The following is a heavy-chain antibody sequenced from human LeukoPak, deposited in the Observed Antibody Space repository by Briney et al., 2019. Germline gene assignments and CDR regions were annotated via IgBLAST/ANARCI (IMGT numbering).Heavy chain of an antibody. V-gene: IGHV4-59*08. D-gene: IGHD3-22*01. CDR2: IYYSGST. CDR1: GGSISSYY. J-gene: IGHJ5*02. CDR3: ASVQGYYDSSGYYWNWFDP. Sequence: SETLSLTCTVSGGSISSYYWSWIRQPPGKGLEWIGYIYYSGSTNYNPSLKSRVTISVDTSKNQFSLKLSSVTAADTAVHYCASVQGYYDSSGYYWNWFDPWGQGTLVTVSS.